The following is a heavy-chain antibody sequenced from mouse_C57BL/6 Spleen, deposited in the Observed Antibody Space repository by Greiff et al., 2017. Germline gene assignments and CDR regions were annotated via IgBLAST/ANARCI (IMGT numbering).Heavy chain of an antibody. CDR1: GFTFSDYG. V-gene: IGHV5-17*01. J-gene: IGHJ1*03. D-gene: IGHD4-1*01. CDR3: ARGNWDWYFDV. CDR2: ISSGSSTI. Sequence: EVQLVESGGGLVKPGGSLKLSCAASGFTFSDYGMHWVRQAPEKGLGWVAYISSGSSTIYYADTVKGRFTISRDNAKNTLFLQMTSLRSEDTAMYYCARGNWDWYFDVWGTGTTVTVSS.